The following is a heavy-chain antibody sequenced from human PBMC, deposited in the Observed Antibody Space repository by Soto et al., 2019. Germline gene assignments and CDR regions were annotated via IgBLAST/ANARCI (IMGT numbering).Heavy chain of an antibody. D-gene: IGHD6-13*01. Sequence: GGSLRLSCAASGFTFSSYGMHWVRQAPGKGLEWVAVISYDGSNKYYADSVKGRFTISRDNSKNTLYLQMNSLRAEDTAVYYCAKGVHIAAAGTSDYYYYMDVWGKGTTVTVSS. CDR3: AKGVHIAAAGTSDYYYYMDV. V-gene: IGHV3-30*18. CDR1: GFTFSSYG. J-gene: IGHJ6*03. CDR2: ISYDGSNK.